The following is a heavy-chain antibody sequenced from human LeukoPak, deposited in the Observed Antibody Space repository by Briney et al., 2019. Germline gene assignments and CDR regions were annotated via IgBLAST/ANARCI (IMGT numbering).Heavy chain of an antibody. CDR2: INPSGGST. D-gene: IGHD6-13*01. V-gene: IGHV1-46*03. J-gene: IGHJ4*02. Sequence: GASVKVSCKASGYTFTSYYMHWVRQAPGQGLEWMGIINPSGGSTSYAQKFQGRVTMTRDTSTSTVYMELSSLRSEDTAVYYCARGVAAAGRSVIVVTNYFDYWGRETRVTVFS. CDR3: ARGVAAAGRSVIVVTNYFDY. CDR1: GYTFTSYY.